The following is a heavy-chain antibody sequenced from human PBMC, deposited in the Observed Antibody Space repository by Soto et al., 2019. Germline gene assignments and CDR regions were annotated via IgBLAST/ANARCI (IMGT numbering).Heavy chain of an antibody. Sequence: PGGSLRLSCAASGFTFSSYSMNWVRQAPGKGLECISYISSSSSTIYYADSVKGRFTISRDNAKNSLYLQMNSLRVEDTAVYYCARALPLYEIDYWGQGTLVTVSS. CDR2: ISSSSSTI. V-gene: IGHV3-48*01. J-gene: IGHJ4*02. D-gene: IGHD2-8*01. CDR3: ARALPLYEIDY. CDR1: GFTFSSYS.